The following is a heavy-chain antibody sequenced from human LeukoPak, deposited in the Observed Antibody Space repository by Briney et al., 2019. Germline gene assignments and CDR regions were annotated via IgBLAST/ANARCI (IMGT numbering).Heavy chain of an antibody. D-gene: IGHD2-2*01. CDR2: IRSKANSYAT. CDR3: YWRYCSSTSCLLYGMDV. CDR1: GFTFSGCA. Sequence: GGSLKLSCAASGFTFSGCAMHWVRQASGKGLEWVGRIRSKANSYATAYAASVKGRFTISRDDSKNTAYLQMNSLKTEDTAVYYCYWRYCSSTSCLLYGMDVWGQGTTVTVSS. V-gene: IGHV3-73*01. J-gene: IGHJ6*02.